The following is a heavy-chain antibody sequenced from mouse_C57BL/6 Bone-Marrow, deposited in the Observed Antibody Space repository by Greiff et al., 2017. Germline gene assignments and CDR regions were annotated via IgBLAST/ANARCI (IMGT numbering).Heavy chain of an antibody. CDR3: ARGLGDDWYFGG. CDR1: GYAFSSSW. D-gene: IGHD2-13*01. CDR2: IYPGDGDT. V-gene: IGHV1-82*01. Sequence: VQLQQSGPELVKPGASVKISCTASGYAFSSSWLNWVKQRPGQGLEWIGRIYPGDGDTNYNGKFKGKAPLTAYTSSSTASMQLSSLTSEDSAVYCCARGLGDDWYFGGWGTGATVTVSS. J-gene: IGHJ1*03.